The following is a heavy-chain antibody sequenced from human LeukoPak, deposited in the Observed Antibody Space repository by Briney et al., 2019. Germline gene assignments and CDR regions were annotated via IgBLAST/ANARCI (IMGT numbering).Heavy chain of an antibody. J-gene: IGHJ4*02. CDR1: GFFFSDYG. CDR3: ARDSQFIGPLY. Sequence: GGSLRLSCEASGFFFSDYGMHWVRQAPGKGLVWVSRIMSDGRSTYADSVKGRFTISRDTAKNTLYLQMNSLRAEDMAVYYCARDSQFIGPLYWGQGTLVTVSS. D-gene: IGHD5-24*01. CDR2: IMSDGRST. V-gene: IGHV3-74*01.